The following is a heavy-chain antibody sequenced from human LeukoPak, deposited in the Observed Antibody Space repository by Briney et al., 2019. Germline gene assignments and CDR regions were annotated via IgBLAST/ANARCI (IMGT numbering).Heavy chain of an antibody. CDR3: ARVALKSYRFDP. V-gene: IGHV4-34*01. J-gene: IGHJ5*02. Sequence: QTSETLSLTCTVSGGSISSYYWSWIRQPPGKGLEWIGEINHSGSTNYNPSLKSRVTISVDTSKNQFSLRLSSVTAADTSVYYCARVALKSYRFDPWGQGTLVTVSS. CDR1: GGSISSYY. CDR2: INHSGST. D-gene: IGHD2-2*02.